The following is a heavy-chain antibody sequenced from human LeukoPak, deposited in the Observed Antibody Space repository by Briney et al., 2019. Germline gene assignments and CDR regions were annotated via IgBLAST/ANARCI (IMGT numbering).Heavy chain of an antibody. CDR2: ISAYNGNT. V-gene: IGHV1-18*01. D-gene: IGHD6-19*01. CDR3: ARESSVAGTEVGPRRRYYYGMDV. CDR1: GYTFTSYS. Sequence: ASVKVSCKASGYTFTSYSISWVRQAPGQGLEWMGWISAYNGNTNYAQKLQGRVTMTTDTSTSTAYMELRSLRSDDTAVYYCARESSVAGTEVGPRRRYYYGMDVWGQGTTVTVSS. J-gene: IGHJ6*02.